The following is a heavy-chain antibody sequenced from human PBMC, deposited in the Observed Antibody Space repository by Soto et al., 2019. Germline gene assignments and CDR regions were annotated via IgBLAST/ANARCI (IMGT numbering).Heavy chain of an antibody. Sequence: EVQLLESGGGLVQPGGSLRLSCAASGFTFSSYAMSWVRQAPGKGLEWVSAISGSGGSTYYADSVKGRFTISRDNSKNTLYLQMNSLRAEDTAGYYCAKDLPEIAVAASPWNYWGQGTLVTVSS. CDR1: GFTFSSYA. CDR2: ISGSGGST. D-gene: IGHD6-19*01. V-gene: IGHV3-23*01. CDR3: AKDLPEIAVAASPWNY. J-gene: IGHJ4*02.